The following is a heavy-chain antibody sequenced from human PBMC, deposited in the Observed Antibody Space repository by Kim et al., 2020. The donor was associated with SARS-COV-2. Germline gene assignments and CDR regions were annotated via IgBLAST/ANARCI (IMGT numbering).Heavy chain of an antibody. CDR3: ARLVSEISAVEY. Sequence: SETLSLTCTVSGDSISRSSNYWGWIRQPPGKGLEWIGSINYSGNTYYNPSLKSRVTISVDTSKNQFTLKMRSVTAADAAVYHCARLVSEISAVEYWGQGTLVTVSS. CDR1: GDSISRSSNY. V-gene: IGHV4-39*01. J-gene: IGHJ4*02. CDR2: INYSGNT.